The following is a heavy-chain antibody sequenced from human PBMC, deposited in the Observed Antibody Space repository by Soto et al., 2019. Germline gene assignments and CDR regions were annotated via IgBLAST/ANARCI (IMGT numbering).Heavy chain of an antibody. CDR3: AKMPQSSSWYLDAFDI. J-gene: IGHJ3*02. CDR1: GFTFSSYA. D-gene: IGHD6-13*01. V-gene: IGHV3-23*01. CDR2: VSGSGGST. Sequence: EVQLLESGGGLVQPGGSLRLSCAASGFTFSSYAMSWVRQAPGKGLEWVSAVSGSGGSTYYAASVKGRFTISRDNSKNTLYLQMNSLRAEDTAVYYCAKMPQSSSWYLDAFDIWGQGTMVTVSS.